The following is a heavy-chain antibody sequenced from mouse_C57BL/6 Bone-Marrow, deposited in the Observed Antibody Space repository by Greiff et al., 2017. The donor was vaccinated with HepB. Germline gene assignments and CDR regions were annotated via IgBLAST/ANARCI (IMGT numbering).Heavy chain of an antibody. CDR1: GFSLTSYG. V-gene: IGHV2-2*01. D-gene: IGHD1-1*01. CDR3: ARRGFITTVVAPYWYFDV. CDR2: IWSGGST. Sequence: VKLVESGPGLVQPSQSLSITCTVSGFSLTSYGVHWVRQSPGKGLEWLGVIWSGGSTDYNAAFISRLSISKDNSKSQVFFKMNSLQADDTAIYYCARRGFITTVVAPYWYFDVWGTGTTVTVSS. J-gene: IGHJ1*03.